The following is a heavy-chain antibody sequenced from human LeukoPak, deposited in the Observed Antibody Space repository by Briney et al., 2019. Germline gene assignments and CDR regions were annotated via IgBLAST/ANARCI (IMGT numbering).Heavy chain of an antibody. CDR3: AREGGGDGMDV. Sequence: SQTLSLTCAVSGGSISSDGYSWSWIRQPPGKGLEWIGYIYHSGSTYYNPSLKSRVTISVDRSKNQFSLKLSSVTAADTAVYYCAREGGGDGMDVWGKGTTVTVSS. CDR2: IYHSGST. J-gene: IGHJ6*04. V-gene: IGHV4-30-2*01. CDR1: GGSISSDGYS.